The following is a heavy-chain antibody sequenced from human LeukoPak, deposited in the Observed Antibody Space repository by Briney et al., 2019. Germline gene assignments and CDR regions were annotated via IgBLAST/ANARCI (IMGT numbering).Heavy chain of an antibody. J-gene: IGHJ4*02. CDR2: ISSSGDTI. Sequence: GGSLRLSCAASGFTFSDYYMSWIRQAPGKGLEWISYISSSGDTIFYADSVKGRFTISRDNSKNTLYLQMNSLRDEDTAVYYCAKDPHYYDSSGYLSWVDYWGQGTLVTVSS. D-gene: IGHD3-22*01. V-gene: IGHV3-11*04. CDR1: GFTFSDYY. CDR3: AKDPHYYDSSGYLSWVDY.